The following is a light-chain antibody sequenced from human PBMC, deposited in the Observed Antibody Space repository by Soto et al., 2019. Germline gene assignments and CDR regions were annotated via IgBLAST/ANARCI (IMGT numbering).Light chain of an antibody. Sequence: QSALTQPASVSGSPGQSITISCTGTSSDVGVYNYVSWYQKHPGKAPKLIIYEVSNRPSGISYRFSGSKSGNTASLTISGLQAEDEADYYCSSYTSSSTLVFGTGTKLTVL. V-gene: IGLV2-14*01. J-gene: IGLJ1*01. CDR3: SSYTSSSTLV. CDR2: EVS. CDR1: SSDVGVYNY.